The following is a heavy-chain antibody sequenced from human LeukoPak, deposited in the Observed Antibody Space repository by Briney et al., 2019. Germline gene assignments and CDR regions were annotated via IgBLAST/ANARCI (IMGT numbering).Heavy chain of an antibody. J-gene: IGHJ4*02. V-gene: IGHV3-7*01. CDR1: GFTFSDYW. CDR3: ANLWEMGY. D-gene: IGHD5-24*01. Sequence: RGSLRLSCAASGFTFSDYWMAWVRQAPGKGLEWVANIKQDGTDSYYVDSVRGRFTISRDNAKNSLFLQMNSLRAEDTAVYYCANLWEMGYWGQGTLVTVSS. CDR2: IKQDGTDS.